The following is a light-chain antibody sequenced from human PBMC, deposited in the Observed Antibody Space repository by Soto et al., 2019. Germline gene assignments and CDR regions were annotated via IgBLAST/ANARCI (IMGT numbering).Light chain of an antibody. CDR2: PAS. J-gene: IGKJ1*01. Sequence: IPLTQSPSSLSASVGDRVTITCRASQGISTYLAWYQQKPGKAPNLLIYPASTLQSGVPLRFSGSGSWTDFTLTSSSLQPEDFATYFCQHRRGYPRTFGQGTKVDIK. CDR1: QGISTY. V-gene: IGKV1-9*01. CDR3: QHRRGYPRT.